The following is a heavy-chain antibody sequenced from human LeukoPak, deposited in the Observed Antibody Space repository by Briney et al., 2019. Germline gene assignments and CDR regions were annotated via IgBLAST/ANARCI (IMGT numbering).Heavy chain of an antibody. CDR1: GYTLTELS. V-gene: IGHV1-24*01. J-gene: IGHJ5*02. CDR3: ARAEYSSSSNWFDP. D-gene: IGHD6-6*01. CDR2: FDPEDGET. Sequence: ASVKVSCKVSGYTLTELSMHWVRQAPGKGLEWMGGFDPEDGETIYAQKFQGRVTITADESTSTAYMELSSLRSEDTAVYYCARAEYSSSSNWFDPWGQGTLVTVSS.